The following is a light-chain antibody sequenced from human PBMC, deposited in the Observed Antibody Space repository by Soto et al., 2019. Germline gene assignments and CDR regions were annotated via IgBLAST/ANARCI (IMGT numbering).Light chain of an antibody. CDR1: QSISSW. CDR2: KAS. CDR3: QQYNSYAWT. J-gene: IGKJ1*01. Sequence: DIPMTQSPSTLSASVGDRVTITCRASQSISSWLAWYQQKPGKAPKLLIYKASSLESGVPSRFSGSGSGTEFTLTISSLQPDEVATYYCQQYNSYAWTVGKGTKVEIK. V-gene: IGKV1-5*03.